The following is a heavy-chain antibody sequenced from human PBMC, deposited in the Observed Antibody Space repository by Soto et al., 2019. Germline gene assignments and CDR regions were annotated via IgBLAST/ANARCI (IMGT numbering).Heavy chain of an antibody. J-gene: IGHJ6*02. CDR1: GFTFSSYG. CDR2: IWYDGSNK. CDR3: ARDRLQLNYGMDV. V-gene: IGHV3-33*01. Sequence: QVQLVESGGGVVQPGRSLRLSCAASGFTFSSYGMHWVRQAPGKGLEWVAVIWYDGSNKYYADSVKGQFTISRDNSKNTLYLQMNSLRAEDTAVYFCARDRLQLNYGMDVWGQGTTVTVSS. D-gene: IGHD2-2*01.